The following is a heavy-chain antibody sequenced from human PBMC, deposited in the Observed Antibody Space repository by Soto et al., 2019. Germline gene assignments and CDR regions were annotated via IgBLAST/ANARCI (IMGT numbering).Heavy chain of an antibody. CDR3: ARVHTASSGSRWFDP. Sequence: QVQLVQSGAEVKKPGASVKVSCKASGYTFTSDGFTWVRQAPGQGPEWMGWISAYNGDTNYAQKFQDRVTVTTDTSTSTAYMELRSLRSDDTAVYYCARVHTASSGSRWFDPWGQGTLVTVSS. CDR1: GYTFTSDG. V-gene: IGHV1-18*01. J-gene: IGHJ5*02. D-gene: IGHD5-12*01. CDR2: ISAYNGDT.